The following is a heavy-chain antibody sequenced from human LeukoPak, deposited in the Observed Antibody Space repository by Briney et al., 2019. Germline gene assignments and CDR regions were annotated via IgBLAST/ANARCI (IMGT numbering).Heavy chain of an antibody. CDR1: GYTFTGYY. Sequence: EASVKVSCKASGYTFTGYYMHWVRQAPGQGLEWMGWINPNSGGTNYAQKFQGRVTMTRDTSISTAYMELSRLRSDDTAVYYCATDPFESVVVTAPAWGQGTMVTVSS. CDR2: INPNSGGT. D-gene: IGHD2-21*02. CDR3: ATDPFESVVVTAPA. V-gene: IGHV1-2*02. J-gene: IGHJ3*01.